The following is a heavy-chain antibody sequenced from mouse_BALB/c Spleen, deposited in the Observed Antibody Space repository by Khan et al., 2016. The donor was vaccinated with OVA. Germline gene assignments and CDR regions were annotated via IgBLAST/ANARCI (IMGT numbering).Heavy chain of an antibody. Sequence: QVQLQQSGPGLVAPSQRLSITCTVSGFSLTSYGVHWVRQPPGQGLEWLGVIWAGGSTNYNSALRSRLTIHKDNSKSQVFLKMNNLQSDDTAMYCCARDLGSSHWYFDVWGAGTTVTVSS. CDR1: GFSLTSYG. J-gene: IGHJ1*01. D-gene: IGHD1-1*01. CDR2: IWAGGST. V-gene: IGHV2-9*02. CDR3: ARDLGSSHWYFDV.